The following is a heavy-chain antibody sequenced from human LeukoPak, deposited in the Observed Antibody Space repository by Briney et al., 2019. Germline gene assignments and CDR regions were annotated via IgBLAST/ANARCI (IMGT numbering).Heavy chain of an antibody. Sequence: SVNVSCKASGGTFSSSAISWGRQAPGEGLEWMGGITPIFGTANYAQKFQGRVTITADESTSTAYMELSSLRSEDTAVYYCARKGLYDSSAYFDYWGQGTLVTVSS. D-gene: IGHD3-22*01. V-gene: IGHV1-69*13. J-gene: IGHJ4*02. CDR1: GGTFSSSA. CDR3: ARKGLYDSSAYFDY. CDR2: ITPIFGTA.